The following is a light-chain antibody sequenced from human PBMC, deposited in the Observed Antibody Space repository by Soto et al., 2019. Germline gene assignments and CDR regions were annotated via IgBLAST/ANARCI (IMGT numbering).Light chain of an antibody. CDR2: GAS. J-gene: IGKJ2*01. Sequence: EIVLTQSPGTLSLSPGEGATLSCRASQSVSSTYLAWYQQRPGQAPRLLIYGASSRETGIPDTFSGSGSGTDFTLTISRLEPEDFAVYYCQQYDSSPYTFGQGTKVDIK. CDR1: QSVSSTY. CDR3: QQYDSSPYT. V-gene: IGKV3-20*01.